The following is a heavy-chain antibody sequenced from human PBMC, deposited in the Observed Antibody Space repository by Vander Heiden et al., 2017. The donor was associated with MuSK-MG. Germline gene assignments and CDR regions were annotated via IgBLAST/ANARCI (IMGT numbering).Heavy chain of an antibody. CDR1: GFTFSDYD. J-gene: IGHJ4*02. D-gene: IGHD2-21*01. CDR3: AKVRGGGNYFFDY. CDR2: ISGSGGKT. Sequence: EVQLLESGGGLVQPGGSLRLSCAAPGFTFSDYDISWVRQAPGKGLEWVSIISGSGGKTYFADAVKGRFSISRDNSKNTLELQMNRMRAEDTALYYCAKVRGGGNYFFDYWGQGTLVTVSS. V-gene: IGHV3-23*01.